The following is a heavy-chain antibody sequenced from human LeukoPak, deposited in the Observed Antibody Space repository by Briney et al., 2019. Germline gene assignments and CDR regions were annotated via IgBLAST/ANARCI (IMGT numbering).Heavy chain of an antibody. Sequence: KPGGSLRLSCAAFGFTFTDYHKSWIRQAPGKGLECVSYISPGGGSKYFADSVKGRFTISRDNAKNSLYLQMNSLTAEDTAVYYCAGGRDTAVAGPGGYFDYWAQGTLVTVSS. CDR2: ISPGGGSK. V-gene: IGHV3-11*01. CDR1: GFTFTDYH. D-gene: IGHD6-19*01. CDR3: AGGRDTAVAGPGGYFDY. J-gene: IGHJ4*02.